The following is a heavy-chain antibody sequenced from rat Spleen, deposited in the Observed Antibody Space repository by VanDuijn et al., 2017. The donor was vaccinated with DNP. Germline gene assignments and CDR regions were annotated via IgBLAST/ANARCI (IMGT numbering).Heavy chain of an antibody. V-gene: IGHV5S14*01. CDR1: GFSFGNYG. CDR2: ISTGGGTT. Sequence: EVQLVESGGGLVQPGRSLKLSCATSGFSFGNYGMAWVRQTPTKGLEWVASISTGGGTTYYRDSVKGRFTISRDNAKNTQFLQMDSLRSEDTATYYCAKDKDSSYIPYYFDYWGQGVMVTVSS. D-gene: IGHD1-2*01. J-gene: IGHJ2*01. CDR3: AKDKDSSYIPYYFDY.